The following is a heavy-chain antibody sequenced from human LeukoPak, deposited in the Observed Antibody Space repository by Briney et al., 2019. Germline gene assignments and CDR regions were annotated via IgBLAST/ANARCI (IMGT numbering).Heavy chain of an antibody. Sequence: GGSLRLSCAASGFTFSSYEMNWVRQAPGKGLEWVSYISSGGITIDYADSVKGRFTISRDNPKNSVYLQMNSLRAEDTAVYYCARALFGTGSLFDYWGQGTLVTVSS. CDR2: ISSGGITI. CDR3: ARALFGTGSLFDY. J-gene: IGHJ4*02. D-gene: IGHD3-16*01. CDR1: GFTFSSYE. V-gene: IGHV3-48*03.